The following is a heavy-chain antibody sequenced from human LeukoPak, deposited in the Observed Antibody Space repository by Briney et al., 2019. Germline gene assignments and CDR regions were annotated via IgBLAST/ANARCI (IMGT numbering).Heavy chain of an antibody. V-gene: IGHV3-33*01. D-gene: IGHD2-15*01. CDR3: ARAGYCSGGSCYGSDY. J-gene: IGHJ4*02. CDR2: IWYDGSNK. CDR1: GFXFNSYG. Sequence: PGRSLRLSCAASGFXFNSYGIHWVRQAPGKGQEWVAIIWYDGSNKYYADSVKGRSTISRDNSKNTLYLQMDSLRAEDTAVYYCARAGYCSGGSCYGSDYWGQGTLVSVSS.